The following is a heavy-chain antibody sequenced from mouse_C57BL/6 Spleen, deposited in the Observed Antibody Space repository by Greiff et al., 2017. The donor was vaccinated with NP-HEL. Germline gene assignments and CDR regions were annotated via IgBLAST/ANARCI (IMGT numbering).Heavy chain of an antibody. V-gene: IGHV1-82*01. D-gene: IGHD1-1*01. CDR1: GYAFSSSW. J-gene: IGHJ2*01. CDR2: IYPGDGDT. CDR3: ARPDYYGSPLDY. Sequence: QVQLQQSGPELVKPGASVKISCKASGYAFSSSWMNWVKPRPGKGLEWIGRIYPGDGDTNYNGKFKGKATLTADKSSSTAYMQLSSLTSEDSAVYFCARPDYYGSPLDYWGQGTTLTVSS.